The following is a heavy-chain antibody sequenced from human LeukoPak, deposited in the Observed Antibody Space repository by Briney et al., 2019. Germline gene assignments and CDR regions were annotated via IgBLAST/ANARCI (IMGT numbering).Heavy chain of an antibody. J-gene: IGHJ4*02. V-gene: IGHV4-61*02. CDR2: IYTSGST. CDR1: GGSISSGSYY. D-gene: IGHD3-22*01. CDR3: ARDYYDSSGYYYGDY. Sequence: PSETLSLTCTVSGGSISSGSYYWRWIRQPAGKGREWIGRIYTSGSTNYNPSLKSRVTISVDTSKNQFSLKLSSVTAADTAVYYCARDYYDSSGYYYGDYWGQGTLVTVSS.